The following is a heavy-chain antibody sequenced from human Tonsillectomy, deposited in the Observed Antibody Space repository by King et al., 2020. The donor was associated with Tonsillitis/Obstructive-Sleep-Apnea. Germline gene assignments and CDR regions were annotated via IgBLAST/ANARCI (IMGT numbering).Heavy chain of an antibody. CDR2: ISDNGAGT. CDR3: AGGPAGADYYYMAV. D-gene: IGHD6-19*01. Sequence: DVQLVESGGGSVQPGGSLRLSCAASGFTFTSYAMTWVRQAPGKGLEWVSSISDNGAGTHYADSVKGRFTISRDNSKNTLYLQMNSLRVDDTAIYYCAGGPAGADYYYMAVWGKGTTVTVSS. J-gene: IGHJ6*03. CDR1: GFTFTSYA. V-gene: IGHV3-23*04.